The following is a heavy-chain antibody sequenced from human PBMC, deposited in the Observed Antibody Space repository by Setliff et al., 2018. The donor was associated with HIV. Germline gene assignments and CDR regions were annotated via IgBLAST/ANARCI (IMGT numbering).Heavy chain of an antibody. CDR3: AREVVVAGVHYYNMDV. D-gene: IGHD2-15*01. J-gene: IGHJ6*03. Sequence: ASVKVSCKASGYSFTSYAMNWVRQAPGQGLEWMGWINTNTGNPTYAQGFTGRFVFSLYTSVSTAYLQIRRLKAEDTAVYSCAREVVVAGVHYYNMDVWGKGTTVTVSS. V-gene: IGHV7-4-1*02. CDR1: GYSFTSYA. CDR2: INTNTGNP.